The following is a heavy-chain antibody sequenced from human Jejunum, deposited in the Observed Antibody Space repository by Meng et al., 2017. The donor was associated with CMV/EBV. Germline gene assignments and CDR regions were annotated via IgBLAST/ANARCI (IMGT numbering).Heavy chain of an antibody. J-gene: IGHJ4*02. V-gene: IGHV1-69*10. CDR2: FIPILGIA. D-gene: IGHD5-24*01. CDR3: AREGPGGMATTPYFDY. Sequence: LVEAEGGVKRPGASWKVSCKASGGTFSSYAISWVRQAPGKGLEWMGGFIPILGIANYAQKFQGRVTITADKSTSTAYMELSSLRSEDTAVYYCAREGPGGMATTPYFDYWGQGTLVTVSS. CDR1: GGTFSSYA.